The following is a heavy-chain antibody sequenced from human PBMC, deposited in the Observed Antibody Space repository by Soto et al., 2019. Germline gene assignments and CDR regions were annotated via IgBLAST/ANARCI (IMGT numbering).Heavy chain of an antibody. D-gene: IGHD5-12*01. CDR1: GFIFTNYA. J-gene: IGHJ3*01. CDR3: VREGRGSFDF. Sequence: LRLSCAASGFIFTNYAMNWVRRAPGKGLEWVSVIGGRGNSAYYADSVQGRFTISRDNSKNTLSLQMSSLTADDTAIYYCVREGRGSFDFWGRGTMVTVSS. V-gene: IGHV3-23*01. CDR2: IGGRGNSA.